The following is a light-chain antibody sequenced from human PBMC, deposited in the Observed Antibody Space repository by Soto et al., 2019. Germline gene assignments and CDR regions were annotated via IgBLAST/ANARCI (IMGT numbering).Light chain of an antibody. CDR3: SSSAGSNNLV. CDR1: SSDVGGYDY. J-gene: IGLJ2*01. Sequence: QSVLTQPPSASGSPGQSVTISCSGTSSDVGGYDYVSWYQQHPAKAPKLIIYEVTKRPSGIPDRFSGSKSGITASLTVSGLQAEDEADYYCSSSAGSNNLVFGGGTQLTVL. V-gene: IGLV2-8*01. CDR2: EVT.